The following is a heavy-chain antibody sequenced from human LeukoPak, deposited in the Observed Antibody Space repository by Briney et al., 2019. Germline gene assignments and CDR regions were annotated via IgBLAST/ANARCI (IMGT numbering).Heavy chain of an antibody. D-gene: IGHD3-10*01. CDR3: ARGEFTMVRGVYFDY. V-gene: IGHV1-69*05. CDR2: IIPIFGTA. Sequence: ASVKVSCEAYGGTFSSYAISWVRQAPGQGLEWMGGIIPIFGTANYAQKFQGRVTITTDESTSTAYMELSSLRSEDTAVYYCARGEFTMVRGVYFDYWGQGTLVTVSS. J-gene: IGHJ4*02. CDR1: GGTFSSYA.